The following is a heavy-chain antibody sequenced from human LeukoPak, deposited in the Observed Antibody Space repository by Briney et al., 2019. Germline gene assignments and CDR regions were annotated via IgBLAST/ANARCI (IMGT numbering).Heavy chain of an antibody. J-gene: IGHJ4*02. CDR3: ARESSGYFY. CDR2: ISSSSFR. Sequence: SGGSLRLSCAASGFNFSSYSMNSVRQAPGKGLEWVSSISSSSFRYYADSVKGRFTISRDNAKNSLYLQMNSLRAEDTAVYYCARESSGYFYWGQGTLVTVSS. V-gene: IGHV3-21*01. D-gene: IGHD3-22*01. CDR1: GFNFSSYS.